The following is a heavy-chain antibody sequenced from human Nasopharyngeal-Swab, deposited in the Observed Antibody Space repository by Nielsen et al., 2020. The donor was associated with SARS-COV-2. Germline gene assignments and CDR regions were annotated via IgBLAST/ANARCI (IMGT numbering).Heavy chain of an antibody. CDR1: GFTFSSYS. CDR2: ISSSSRYI. Sequence: GESLKISCAASGFTFSSYSMNWVRQAPGKGLDWVSSISSSSRYIYYADSVKGRFTISRDNAKNSLYLQMNSLRAEDTAVYYCAREVPYSGHDDAFDIWGQGTMVTVSA. D-gene: IGHD5-12*01. CDR3: AREVPYSGHDDAFDI. J-gene: IGHJ3*02. V-gene: IGHV3-21*01.